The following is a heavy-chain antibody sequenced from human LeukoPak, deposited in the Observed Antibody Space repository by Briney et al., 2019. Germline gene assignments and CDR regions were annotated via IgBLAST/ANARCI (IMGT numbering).Heavy chain of an antibody. Sequence: ASVKVSCKASGYSFRDFGISWVRQAPGQGLEWMGWITTYNGNTNYIQKLQGRVTMTTDTSTSTAYMELRSLRSDDTAVYYCARGPYYDSWSGAGYWGQGTLVTVSS. V-gene: IGHV1-18*01. CDR1: GYSFRDFG. CDR3: ARGPYYDSWSGAGY. CDR2: ITTYNGNT. D-gene: IGHD3-3*01. J-gene: IGHJ4*02.